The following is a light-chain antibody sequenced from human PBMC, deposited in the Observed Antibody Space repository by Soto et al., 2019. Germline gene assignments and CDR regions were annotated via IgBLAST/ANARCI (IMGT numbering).Light chain of an antibody. Sequence: DIQMTQSPSSLSASVGDRVTITCRASQCISSYLNWYQQKRGKAPKLLIYAASRLQSGVPTRFSGSGSGTNVTLTISSLYPEDYAASYCQRCYTTAYSCGQGTKLEIK. CDR3: QRCYTTAYS. V-gene: IGKV1-39*01. J-gene: IGKJ2*03. CDR2: AAS. CDR1: QCISSY.